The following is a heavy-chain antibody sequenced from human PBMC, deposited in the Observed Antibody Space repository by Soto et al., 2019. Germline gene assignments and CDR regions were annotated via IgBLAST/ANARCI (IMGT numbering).Heavy chain of an antibody. Sequence: PSETLSLTCTVSGGSISSSGYNWSWIRQHPGKGLEWIGYIYYSGSTYYNPSLKSRVTISVDTSKNQFSLKLSSVTAADTAVYYCARLLVVVVIDSDGMDVWGQGTTVTVSS. D-gene: IGHD2-15*01. J-gene: IGHJ6*02. CDR2: IYYSGST. CDR3: ARLLVVVVIDSDGMDV. V-gene: IGHV4-31*03. CDR1: GGSISSSGYN.